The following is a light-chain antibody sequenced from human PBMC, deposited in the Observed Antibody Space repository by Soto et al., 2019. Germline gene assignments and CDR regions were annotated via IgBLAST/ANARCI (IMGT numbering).Light chain of an antibody. CDR2: GAS. V-gene: IGKV3-20*01. CDR1: QSVSSY. Sequence: EIVLTQSPGTLSLSPGERATLSCRASQSVSSYLAWYQQRPGQAPRLLISGASSRATGIPDRFSGSGSGTDFTLTISRLEPEDFALYYCQHYAHNSPITFGQGTRLEIK. J-gene: IGKJ5*01. CDR3: QHYAHNSPIT.